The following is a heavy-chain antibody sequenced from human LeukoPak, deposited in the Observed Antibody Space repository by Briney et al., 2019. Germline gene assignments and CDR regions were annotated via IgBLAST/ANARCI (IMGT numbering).Heavy chain of an antibody. Sequence: ASVKVSCKASGYTFTCYYMHWVRQAPGQGREWMGWIDPNSGGTNYAQKFQGRVTMTRDTSISTAYMELSRLRSDDTAVYYCARSLTMIVVVIAGYWGQGTLVTVSS. CDR3: ARSLTMIVVVIAGY. CDR2: IDPNSGGT. CDR1: GYTFTCYY. D-gene: IGHD3-22*01. J-gene: IGHJ4*02. V-gene: IGHV1-2*02.